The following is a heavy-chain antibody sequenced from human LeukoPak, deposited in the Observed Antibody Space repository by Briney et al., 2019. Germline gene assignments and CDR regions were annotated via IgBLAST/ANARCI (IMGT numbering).Heavy chain of an antibody. Sequence: SVKVSCKASGGTFSSYAISWVRRAPGQGLEWMGGIIPIFGTANYAQKFQGRVTITTDESTSTAYMELSSLRSEDTAVSSCARAHQWELRIGYYYMDVWGKGTTVTVSS. V-gene: IGHV1-69*05. CDR2: IIPIFGTA. J-gene: IGHJ6*03. D-gene: IGHD1-26*01. CDR3: ARAHQWELRIGYYYMDV. CDR1: GGTFSSYA.